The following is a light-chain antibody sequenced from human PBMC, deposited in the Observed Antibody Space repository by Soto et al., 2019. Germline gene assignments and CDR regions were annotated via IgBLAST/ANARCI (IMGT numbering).Light chain of an antibody. Sequence: DLQMTQSPSTLSALVGDRVTISCRATQDINNWLAWYQQKPGKAPRLLIYDLSTLQTGVPFRFSGCGSGTEATLIISSLQSDDVATYYCQQYFHYPVTFGLGTKVDIK. CDR1: QDINNW. CDR2: DLS. J-gene: IGKJ2*01. V-gene: IGKV1-5*01. CDR3: QQYFHYPVT.